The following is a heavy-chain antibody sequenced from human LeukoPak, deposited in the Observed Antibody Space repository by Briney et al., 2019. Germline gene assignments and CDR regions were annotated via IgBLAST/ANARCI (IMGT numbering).Heavy chain of an antibody. CDR1: GGSISSYY. Sequence: SETLSLTCTVSGGSISSYYWSWLRQPPGKGLEWIGYIYYSGSTNYNPSLKSRVTISVDTSKNQFSLKLSSVTAADTAVYYCAREVVVVPAAMRSFSWFDPWGQGTLVTVSS. V-gene: IGHV4-59*01. D-gene: IGHD2-2*01. CDR2: IYYSGST. CDR3: AREVVVVPAAMRSFSWFDP. J-gene: IGHJ5*02.